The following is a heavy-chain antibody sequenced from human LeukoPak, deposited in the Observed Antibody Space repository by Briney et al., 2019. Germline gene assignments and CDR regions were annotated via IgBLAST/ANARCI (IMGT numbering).Heavy chain of an antibody. CDR3: ARSSWLANDAFDI. CDR2: ISYDGSNK. Sequence: GGSLRLSCAASGFTVSSNYMSWVRQAPGKGLEWVAVISYDGSNKYYADSVKGRFTISRDNSKNTLYLQMNSLRAEDTAVYYCARSSWLANDAFDIWGQGTMVTVSS. V-gene: IGHV3-30-3*01. CDR1: GFTVSSNY. J-gene: IGHJ3*02. D-gene: IGHD6-19*01.